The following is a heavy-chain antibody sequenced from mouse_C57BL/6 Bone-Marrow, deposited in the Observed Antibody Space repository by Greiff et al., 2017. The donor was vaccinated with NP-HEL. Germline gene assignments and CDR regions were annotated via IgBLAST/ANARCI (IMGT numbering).Heavy chain of an antibody. CDR3: AMIYYGNYWFAY. D-gene: IGHD2-1*01. CDR1: GYTFTSYW. J-gene: IGHJ3*01. CDR2: IHPNSGST. V-gene: IGHV1-64*01. Sequence: LQQPGAELVKPGASVKLSCKASGYTFTSYWMHWVKQRPGQGLEWIGMIHPNSGSTNYNEKFKSKATLTVDKSSSTAYMQLSSLTSEDSAVYYCAMIYYGNYWFAYWGQGTLVTVSA.